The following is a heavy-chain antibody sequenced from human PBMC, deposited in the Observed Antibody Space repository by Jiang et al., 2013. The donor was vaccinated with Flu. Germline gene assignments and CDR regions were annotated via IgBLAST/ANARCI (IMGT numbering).Heavy chain of an antibody. CDR1: GFTFSSYG. Sequence: RLSCAASGFTFSSYGMHWVRQAPGKGLEWVAVIWYDGSNKYYADSVKGRFTISRDNSKNTLYLQMNSLRAEDTAVYYCARDSQLWSHPLYYFDYWGQGTLVTVSS. CDR3: ARDSQLWSHPLYYFDY. CDR2: IWYDGSNK. V-gene: IGHV3-33*01. J-gene: IGHJ4*02. D-gene: IGHD5-18*01.